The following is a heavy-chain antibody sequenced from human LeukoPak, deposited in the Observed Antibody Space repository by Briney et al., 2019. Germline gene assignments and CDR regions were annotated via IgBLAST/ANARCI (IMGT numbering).Heavy chain of an antibody. J-gene: IGHJ4*02. Sequence: PSETLSLTCTVSGGSISSSSHYWGWIRQPPGKGLEWIGSMYYSGSTYYNPSLKSRVTISVDTSKNQFSLKLSSVTAADTAVYYCARVVWFGSFYFDHWGPGTLVTVSS. CDR1: GGSISSSSHY. CDR2: MYYSGST. D-gene: IGHD3-10*01. CDR3: ARVVWFGSFYFDH. V-gene: IGHV4-39*07.